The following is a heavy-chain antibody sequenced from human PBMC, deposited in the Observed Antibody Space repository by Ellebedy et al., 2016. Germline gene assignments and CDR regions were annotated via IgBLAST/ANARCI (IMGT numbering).Heavy chain of an antibody. V-gene: IGHV1-18*01. Sequence: ASVKVSXXASGYTFTSYGISWVRQAPGQGLEWMGWISAYNGNTNYAQKLQGRVTMTTDTSTSTAYMELRSLRSDDTAVYYCAVPAARGYYFDYWGQGTLVTVSS. CDR3: AVPAARGYYFDY. CDR2: ISAYNGNT. J-gene: IGHJ4*02. CDR1: GYTFTSYG. D-gene: IGHD2-2*01.